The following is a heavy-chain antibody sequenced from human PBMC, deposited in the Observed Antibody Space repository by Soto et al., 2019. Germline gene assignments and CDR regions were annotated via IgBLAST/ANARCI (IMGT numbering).Heavy chain of an antibody. J-gene: IGHJ4*02. CDR3: ATSDGSGSQAFDF. D-gene: IGHD3-10*01. V-gene: IGHV1-69*02. CDR2: TIPMLRMS. CDR1: GDTFNFYT. Sequence: QVQLVQSGAELKKPGSSVRVSCKASGDTFNFYTINWVRQAPGLGLEWMGRTIPMLRMSNYALKVQGRLTISADKSTSTAYRVLNSLKPEDTAMYYCATSDGSGSQAFDFWGQGALVTVSS.